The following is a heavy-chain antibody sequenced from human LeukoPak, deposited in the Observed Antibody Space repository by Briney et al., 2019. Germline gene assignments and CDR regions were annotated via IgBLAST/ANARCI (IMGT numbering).Heavy chain of an antibody. J-gene: IGHJ5*02. Sequence: SETLSLTCTVSGGSISSYYWSWIRQPPGKGLEWIGYIYYGGSTNYNPSLKSRLSISLDTSKNQFSLKLSSVTAADTAVYYCARGQRFDPWGQGTLVTVSS. CDR1: GGSISSYY. CDR3: ARGQRFDP. CDR2: IYYGGST. V-gene: IGHV4-59*01.